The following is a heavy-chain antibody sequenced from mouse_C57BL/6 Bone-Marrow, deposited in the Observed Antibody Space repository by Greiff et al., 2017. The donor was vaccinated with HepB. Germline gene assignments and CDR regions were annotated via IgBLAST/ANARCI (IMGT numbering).Heavy chain of an antibody. J-gene: IGHJ4*01. CDR3: ARNYGSSTDYYAMDY. D-gene: IGHD1-1*01. CDR1: GYTFTSYW. V-gene: IGHV1-55*01. Sequence: QVQLQQSGAELVKPGASVKMSCKASGYTFTSYWITWVKQRPGQGLEWIGDIYPGSGSTNYNEKFKSKATLTVDTSSSTAYMQLSSLTSEDSAVYYCARNYGSSTDYYAMDYWGQGTSVTVSS. CDR2: IYPGSGST.